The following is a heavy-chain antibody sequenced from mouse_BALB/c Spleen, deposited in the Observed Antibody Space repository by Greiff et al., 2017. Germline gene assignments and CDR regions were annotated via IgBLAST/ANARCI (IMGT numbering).Heavy chain of an antibody. V-gene: IGHV1-69*01. CDR3: ARNYDYDERLDY. Sequence: VQLQQPGAELVMPGASVKMSCKASGYTFTDYWMHWVKQRPGQGLEWIGAIDTSDSYTSYNQKFKGKATLTVDESSSTAYMQLSSLTSEDSAVYYCARNYDYDERLDYWGQGTTLTVSS. J-gene: IGHJ2*01. D-gene: IGHD2-4*01. CDR2: IDTSDSYT. CDR1: GYTFTDYW.